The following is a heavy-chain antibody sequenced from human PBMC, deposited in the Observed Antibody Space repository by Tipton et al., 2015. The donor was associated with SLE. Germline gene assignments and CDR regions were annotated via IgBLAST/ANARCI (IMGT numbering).Heavy chain of an antibody. CDR2: INHSGST. CDR3: ASKLGIYPDY. D-gene: IGHD7-27*01. J-gene: IGHJ4*02. V-gene: IGHV4-34*01. Sequence: TLSLTCAVYGGSFSGYYWSWIRQPPGKGLEWIGEINHSGSTNYNPSLKSRVTISVDTSKNQFSLKLSSVTAADPAVYYCASKLGIYPDYWGQGTLVSVSS. CDR1: GGSFSGYY.